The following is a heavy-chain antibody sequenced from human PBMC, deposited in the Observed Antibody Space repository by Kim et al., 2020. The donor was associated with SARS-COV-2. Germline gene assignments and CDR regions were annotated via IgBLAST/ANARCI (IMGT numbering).Heavy chain of an antibody. V-gene: IGHV4-30-2*05. J-gene: IGHJ3*01. CDR3: ARDSPYAGDAFDV. Sequence: YNPAPKRQFTSPVATSKNQFSLKVSSVTAADTAVYYCARDSPYAGDAFDVWGQGTMVTVSS. D-gene: IGHD4-17*01.